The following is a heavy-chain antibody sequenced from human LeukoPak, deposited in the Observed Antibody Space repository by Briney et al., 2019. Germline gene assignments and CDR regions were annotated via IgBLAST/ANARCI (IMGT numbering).Heavy chain of an antibody. CDR3: AKDIAIKYSSGCLDY. J-gene: IGHJ4*02. Sequence: GGSLRLSCAASGFTVSSNYMSWVRQAPGKGLEWVSVIYSGGSTYYADSVKGRFTISRDNSKNTLYLQMNSLRAEDTAVYYCAKDIAIKYSSGCLDYWGQGTLVTVSS. CDR1: GFTVSSNY. D-gene: IGHD6-19*01. V-gene: IGHV3-53*01. CDR2: IYSGGST.